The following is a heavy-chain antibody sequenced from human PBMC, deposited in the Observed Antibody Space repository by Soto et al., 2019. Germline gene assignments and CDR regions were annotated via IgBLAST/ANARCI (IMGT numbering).Heavy chain of an antibody. CDR3: ATAPHIVVVTAHDA. Sequence: EVQLLESGGGLVQPGGSLRLSCAASGFTFSSYAMSWVRQAPGKGLEWVSAISGSGGSTYYADSVKGRFTISRDNSKNTLYLQMTSLRAEDTAVYYCATAPHIVVVTAHDAWGQGTLVTVSS. CDR2: ISGSGGST. V-gene: IGHV3-23*01. CDR1: GFTFSSYA. D-gene: IGHD2-21*02. J-gene: IGHJ5*02.